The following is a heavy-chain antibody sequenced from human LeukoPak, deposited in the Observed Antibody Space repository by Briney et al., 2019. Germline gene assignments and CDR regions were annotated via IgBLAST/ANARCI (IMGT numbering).Heavy chain of an antibody. D-gene: IGHD6-13*01. CDR1: SESFSGSY. V-gene: IGHV4-34*01. J-gene: IGHJ5*02. Sequence: KTSETLSLTCAVYSESFSGSYWTWIRQPPGKGLEWIGEINRSGSPNYNPSLKSRVTISIDMSKNQFSLRLNSVTAADTTVYYCARGGSSSWYSNWFDPWGQGTLVTVSS. CDR2: INRSGSP. CDR3: ARGGSSSWYSNWFDP.